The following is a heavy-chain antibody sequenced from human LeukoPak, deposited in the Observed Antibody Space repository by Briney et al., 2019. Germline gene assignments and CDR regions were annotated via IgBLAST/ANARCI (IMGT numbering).Heavy chain of an antibody. Sequence: GGSLRLSCAASGFTFSSYGMHWVRQAPGKGLEWVAFIRYDGSNKYYADSVKGRFTISRDNSKNTPYLQMNSLRAEDTAVYYCAKWVTWDEDYWGQGTLVTVSS. CDR2: IRYDGSNK. V-gene: IGHV3-30*02. CDR3: AKWVTWDEDY. D-gene: IGHD2-21*02. J-gene: IGHJ4*02. CDR1: GFTFSSYG.